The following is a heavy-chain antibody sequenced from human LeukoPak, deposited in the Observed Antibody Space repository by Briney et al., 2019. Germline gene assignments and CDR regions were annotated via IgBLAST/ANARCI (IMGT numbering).Heavy chain of an antibody. Sequence: SETLSLTCAVYGGSFSGYYWSWIRQPPGKGLERIGEINHSGSTNYNPSLKSRVTISVDTSKNQFSLKLSSVTAADTAVYYCARGAGFLGVVIWGQGTLVTVSS. V-gene: IGHV4-34*01. J-gene: IGHJ4*02. D-gene: IGHD3-3*01. CDR2: INHSGST. CDR1: GGSFSGYY. CDR3: ARGAGFLGVVI.